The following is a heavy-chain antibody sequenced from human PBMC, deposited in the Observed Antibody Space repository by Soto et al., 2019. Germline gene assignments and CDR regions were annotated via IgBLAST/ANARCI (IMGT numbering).Heavy chain of an antibody. J-gene: IGHJ4*02. CDR2: TSRFGSTM. CDR1: GFKFSDYE. V-gene: IGHV3-48*03. CDR3: ARIGVVGSRSLDY. Sequence: DVQLVESGGGLVETGGSLRLPCAASGFKFSDYEMNWVRQAPGKGLEWVAYTSRFGSTMFYPDSVKGRFTISRSNAKNSLYLQMNRLRAEDTAIYYCARIGVVGSRSLDYWGQGTLVSVSS. D-gene: IGHD2-21*01.